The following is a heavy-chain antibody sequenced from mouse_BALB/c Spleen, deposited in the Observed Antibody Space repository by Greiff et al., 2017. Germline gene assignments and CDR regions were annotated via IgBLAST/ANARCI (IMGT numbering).Heavy chain of an antibody. CDR1: GFTFSSYA. J-gene: IGHJ2*01. Sequence: EVKLVESGGGLVKPGGSLKLSCAASGFTFSSYAMSWVRQTPEKRLEWVASISSGGSTYYPDSVKGRFTISRDNARNILYLQMSSLRSEDTAMYYCARRDGYDGPPFDYWGQGTTLTVSS. V-gene: IGHV5-6-5*01. CDR3: ARRDGYDGPPFDY. CDR2: ISSGGST. D-gene: IGHD2-2*01.